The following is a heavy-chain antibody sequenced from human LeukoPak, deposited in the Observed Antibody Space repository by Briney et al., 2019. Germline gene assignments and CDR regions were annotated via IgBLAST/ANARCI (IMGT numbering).Heavy chain of an antibody. D-gene: IGHD3-10*01. CDR3: ARGDYYGSGSYWYYFDY. CDR2: ISYDGGLK. CDR1: GFTFSTYT. V-gene: IGHV3-30*04. J-gene: IGHJ4*02. Sequence: GRSLRLSCAASGFTFSTYTMHWVRQAPGKGLEWVAVISYDGGLKYYADSVKGRFTISRDNSKNTVFLQMNSLRAEDTAVYYCARGDYYGSGSYWYYFDYWGQGTLVTVSS.